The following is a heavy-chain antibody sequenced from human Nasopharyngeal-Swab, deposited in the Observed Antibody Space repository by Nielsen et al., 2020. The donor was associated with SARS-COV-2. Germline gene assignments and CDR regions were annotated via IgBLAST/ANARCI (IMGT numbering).Heavy chain of an antibody. CDR3: AKDRSSYGAYYYGMDV. CDR1: GINFSSYS. CDR2: ISSSSSTI. D-gene: IGHD5-18*01. V-gene: IGHV3-48*02. J-gene: IGHJ6*02. Sequence: SLKISCAASGINFSSYSMNWVRQAPGKGQEWVLYISSSSSTIYYADSVKGRFTISRANAKNSLYLQMNSLRDEDTAVYYCAKDRSSYGAYYYGMDVWGQGTTVTVSS.